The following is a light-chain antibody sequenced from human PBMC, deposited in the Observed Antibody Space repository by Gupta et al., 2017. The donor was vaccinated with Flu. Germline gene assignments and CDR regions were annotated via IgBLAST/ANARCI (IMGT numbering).Light chain of an antibody. V-gene: IGLV4-69*01. CDR3: QTWVTGMGV. CDR1: SGHSSYA. J-gene: IGLJ2*01. Sequence: QLVLPQSPSASASLGASVKLTCTLSSGHSSYAIAWHQQQPEKGPRFLMKLNSDGSHNKGDGIPDRFSGSSSGAERYLXIXSLRSEXEADYYCQTWVTGMGVFGGGTKLTVL. CDR2: LNSDGSH.